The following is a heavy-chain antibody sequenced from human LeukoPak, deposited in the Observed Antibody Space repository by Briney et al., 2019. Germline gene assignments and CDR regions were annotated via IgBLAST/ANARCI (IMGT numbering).Heavy chain of an antibody. V-gene: IGHV4-30-4*01. Sequence: PSETLSLTCTVSGGSISSGDYYWSWIRQPPGKGLEWIGYIYYSGSTYYNPSLKSRVTISVDTSKNQFSLKLSSVTAADTAVYYCARGRVVGATMEYYYYGMDVWGQGTTVTVSS. CDR1: GGSISSGDYY. CDR3: ARGRVVGATMEYYYYGMDV. CDR2: IYYSGST. J-gene: IGHJ6*02. D-gene: IGHD1-26*01.